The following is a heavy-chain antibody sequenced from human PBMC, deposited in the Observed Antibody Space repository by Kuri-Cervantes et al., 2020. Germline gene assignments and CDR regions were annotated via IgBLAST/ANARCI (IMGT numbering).Heavy chain of an antibody. Sequence: GESLKISCAASGFTYSSYDMHWVRQATGKGLEWVSAIGTAGDTHYPGSVKGRFTISRDNAKNSLYLQMDSLRDEDTAVYYCARDAGYHYDRFDYWGQGTLVTVSS. CDR2: IGTAGDT. CDR1: GFTYSSYD. J-gene: IGHJ4*02. D-gene: IGHD3-16*01. V-gene: IGHV3-13*01. CDR3: ARDAGYHYDRFDY.